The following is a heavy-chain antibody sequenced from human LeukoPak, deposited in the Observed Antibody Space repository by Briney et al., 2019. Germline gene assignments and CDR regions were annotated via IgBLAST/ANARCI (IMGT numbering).Heavy chain of an antibody. D-gene: IGHD3-10*01. CDR1: GYTFTSYG. CDR3: ARASPYYGSGSVDY. Sequence: ASVTVSCKASGYTFTSYGISWVRQAPGQGLEWMGWISAYNGNTNYAQKLQGRVTMTTDTSTSTAYMELRSLRSDDTAVYYCARASPYYGSGSVDYWGQGTLVTVSS. V-gene: IGHV1-18*01. CDR2: ISAYNGNT. J-gene: IGHJ4*02.